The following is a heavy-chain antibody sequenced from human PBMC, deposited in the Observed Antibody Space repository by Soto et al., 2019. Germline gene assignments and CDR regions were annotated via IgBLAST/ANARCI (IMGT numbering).Heavy chain of an antibody. D-gene: IGHD3-9*01. CDR1: GGSISSSNW. Sequence: SETLSLTCAVSGGSISSSNWWSWVRQPPGKGLEWIGEIYHSGSTNYNPSLKSRVTISVDKSKNQFSLKLSSVTAADTAVYYCARGSYNILTGYYLDYWGQGTLVTVSS. V-gene: IGHV4-4*02. CDR3: ARGSYNILTGYYLDY. CDR2: IYHSGST. J-gene: IGHJ4*02.